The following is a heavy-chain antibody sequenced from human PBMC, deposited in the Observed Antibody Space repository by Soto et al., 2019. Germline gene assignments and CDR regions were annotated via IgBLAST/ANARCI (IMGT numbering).Heavy chain of an antibody. CDR1: GDSVSSNNAA. J-gene: IGHJ3*02. CDR2: TYYRSQWYN. V-gene: IGHV6-1*01. Sequence: SQTLSLTYDISGDSVSSNNAAWNWIRKSPSRGLEWLGRTYYRSQWYNDYAESVKSRITINADTSKNQLSLQLESVTAAETAVYYCARHGITGSYYDAFDIWGQGTMVTVSS. D-gene: IGHD1-26*01. CDR3: ARHGITGSYYDAFDI.